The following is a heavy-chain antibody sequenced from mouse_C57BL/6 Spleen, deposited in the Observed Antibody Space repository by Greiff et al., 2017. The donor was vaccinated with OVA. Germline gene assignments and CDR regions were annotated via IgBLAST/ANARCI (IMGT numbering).Heavy chain of an antibody. CDR1: GFTFSSYG. Sequence: EVKLEESGGDLVKPGGSLKLSCAASGFTFSSYGMSWVRQTPDKRLEWVATISSGGSYTYYPDSVKGRLTISRDNAKNTLYLQMSSLKSEDTAMYYCARPNYYGSSYFYYFDYWGQGTTLTVSS. J-gene: IGHJ2*01. V-gene: IGHV5-6*02. CDR3: ARPNYYGSSYFYYFDY. CDR2: ISSGGSYT. D-gene: IGHD1-1*01.